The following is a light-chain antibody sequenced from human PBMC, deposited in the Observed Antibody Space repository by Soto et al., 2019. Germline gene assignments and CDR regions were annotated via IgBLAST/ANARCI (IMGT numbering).Light chain of an antibody. CDR2: NTN. Sequence: AVVTQEPSFSVSPGGTVTLTCGLTSGSVSTNYYPSWYQQTPGQAPRTLIHNTNTRSSGVPDRFSGSILGNKAALIITGAQADDESDYYCVLYMGGGISVFGGGTKLTVL. J-gene: IGLJ3*02. CDR3: VLYMGGGISV. V-gene: IGLV8-61*01. CDR1: SGSVSTNYY.